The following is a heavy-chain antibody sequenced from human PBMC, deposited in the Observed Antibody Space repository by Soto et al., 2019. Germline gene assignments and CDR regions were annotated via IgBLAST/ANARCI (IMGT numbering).Heavy chain of an antibody. J-gene: IGHJ4*02. V-gene: IGHV4-31*03. D-gene: IGHD1-1*01. CDR3: ARGWNPFDY. CDR2: IYYSGTT. CDR1: GGSVSSAGYY. Sequence: QVQLQESGPGLVKPSQTLSLTCTVSGGSVSSAGYYWSWIRQLPGKGLEWIGYIYYSGTTYYNPSLKSRVTIAVDTSKNQFSLKLNSVTAADTAVYYCARGWNPFDYWGQGTLVTVSS.